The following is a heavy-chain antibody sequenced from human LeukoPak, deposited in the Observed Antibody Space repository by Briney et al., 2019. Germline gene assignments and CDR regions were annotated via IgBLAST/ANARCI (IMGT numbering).Heavy chain of an antibody. CDR1: GFTFSTYW. J-gene: IGHJ3*02. V-gene: IGHV3-7*02. Sequence: GGSLRLSCAASGFTFSTYWMTWVRQAPGKGLEWVANINKNGGDQHSGDSVKGRFTISRDNAKNTLYLQMNSLRAEDTAVYYCARAGDYGAGSCAFDMWGQGTMVTVPS. CDR2: INKNGGDQ. D-gene: IGHD3-10*01. CDR3: ARAGDYGAGSCAFDM.